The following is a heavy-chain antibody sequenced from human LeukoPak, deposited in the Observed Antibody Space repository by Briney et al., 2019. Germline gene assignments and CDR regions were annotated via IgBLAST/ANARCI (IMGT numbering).Heavy chain of an antibody. CDR1: GGSISTYY. Sequence: SETLSLICTVSGGSISTYYWMWIRQPPGKGLEWIARTHYSGSTNYNPSPKSRVTMSVDTSKNLFSLKLSSVTAADSAVYYCARGDMMLRGVIDEIDPWGQGTLVTVSS. V-gene: IGHV4-4*07. D-gene: IGHD3-10*01. CDR3: ARGDMMLRGVIDEIDP. CDR2: THYSGST. J-gene: IGHJ5*02.